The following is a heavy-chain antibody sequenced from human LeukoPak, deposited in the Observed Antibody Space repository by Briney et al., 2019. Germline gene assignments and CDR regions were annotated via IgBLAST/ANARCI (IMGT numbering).Heavy chain of an antibody. CDR1: RFTISSYA. CDR3: ARENIFDF. D-gene: IGHD2/OR15-2a*01. J-gene: IGHJ4*01. Sequence: GGSLRLSCAASRFTISSYAMSWVRQAPGKGPEWVSAIGATDDSTYYADSVKGRFTISRDNSRNTVYLQMDSLRVADTALYFCARENIFDFWGQGTLVTVSS. V-gene: IGHV3-23*01. CDR2: IGATDDST.